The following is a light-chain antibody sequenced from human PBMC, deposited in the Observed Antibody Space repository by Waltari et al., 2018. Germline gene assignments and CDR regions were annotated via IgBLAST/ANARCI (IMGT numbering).Light chain of an antibody. CDR1: QSVLSSSNNKDY. CDR3: QQYHSVPYT. Sequence: DIVMTQSPDSLAVSLGDRATITCKSGQSVLSSSNNKDYLAWYQQRPGQPPKLLFYWASTREAGVPDRFSGSGSGTDFTLTVSSLQAEDVAVYYCQQYHSVPYTFGQGTKLEIK. CDR2: WAS. V-gene: IGKV4-1*01. J-gene: IGKJ2*01.